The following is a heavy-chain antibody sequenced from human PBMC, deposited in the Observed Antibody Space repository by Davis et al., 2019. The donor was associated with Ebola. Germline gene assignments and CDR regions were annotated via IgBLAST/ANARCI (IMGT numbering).Heavy chain of an antibody. CDR2: INHSGST. D-gene: IGHD2-2*01. J-gene: IGHJ6*02. V-gene: IGHV4-59*08. Sequence: PGGSLRLSCTVSGGSISSYYWSWIRQPPEKGLEWIGEINHSGSTNYSPSLKSRVTISVDTSKNQFSLKLSSVTAADTAVYYCARAPNFSSPVYYYYGMDVWGQGTTVTVSS. CDR3: ARAPNFSSPVYYYYGMDV. CDR1: GGSISSYY.